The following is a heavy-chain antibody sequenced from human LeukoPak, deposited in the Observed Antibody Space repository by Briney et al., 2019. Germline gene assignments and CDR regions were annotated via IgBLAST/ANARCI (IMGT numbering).Heavy chain of an antibody. J-gene: IGHJ4*02. D-gene: IGHD1-26*01. V-gene: IGHV4-59*12. Sequence: SETLSLTCTVSGGSISSYYWSWIRQPPGKGLEWIGYIYYSGSTNYNPSLKSRVTMSIDTSKNQFSLKLSSVTAADTAVYYCARSSGIFYFASWGQGTLVTVSS. CDR1: GGSISSYY. CDR2: IYYSGST. CDR3: ARSSGIFYFAS.